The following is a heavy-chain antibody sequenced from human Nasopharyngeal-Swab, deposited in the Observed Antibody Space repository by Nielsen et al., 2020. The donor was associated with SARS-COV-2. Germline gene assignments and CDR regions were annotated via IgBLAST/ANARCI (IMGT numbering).Heavy chain of an antibody. Sequence: RQAPGKGLEWVSYISSSGSTICYADSVKGGFTIARDNAKNSLYLQMNSLRAEDTAVYYCAREGRFLDYYYYYGMDVWGQGTTVTVSS. CDR2: ISSSGSTI. D-gene: IGHD3-3*01. V-gene: IGHV3-11*04. J-gene: IGHJ6*02. CDR3: AREGRFLDYYYYYGMDV.